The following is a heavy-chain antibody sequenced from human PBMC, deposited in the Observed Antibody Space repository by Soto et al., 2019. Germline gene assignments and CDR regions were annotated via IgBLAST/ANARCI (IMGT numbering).Heavy chain of an antibody. CDR2: IFYGGHT. J-gene: IGHJ4*02. Sequence: SETLSLTCTISGDFLTTYYWNWIRQSPGKGLEWIGYIFYGGHTNYNPSLRGRATISVDTSKNQFSLKLSSVTAADTAVYYCARSPQYSSGWNGGFDYWGQGTLVTVSS. V-gene: IGHV4-59*01. CDR3: ARSPQYSSGWNGGFDY. D-gene: IGHD6-19*01. CDR1: GDFLTTYY.